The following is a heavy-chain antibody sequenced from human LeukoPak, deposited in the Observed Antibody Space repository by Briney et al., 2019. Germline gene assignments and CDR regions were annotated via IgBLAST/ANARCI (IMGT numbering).Heavy chain of an antibody. D-gene: IGHD4/OR15-4a*01. J-gene: IGHJ6*03. CDR2: IYYSGTT. Sequence: SETLSLTCTVSGGSISSSSYYWGWIRQRPGKGLEWIGSIYYSGTTYYNPSLKSRVTISVDTSKNQFSLKLSSVTAADTAVYYCARRKGAYSYYYYYMDVWGKGTPVTVSS. CDR1: GGSISSSSYY. V-gene: IGHV4-39*01. CDR3: ARRKGAYSYYYYYMDV.